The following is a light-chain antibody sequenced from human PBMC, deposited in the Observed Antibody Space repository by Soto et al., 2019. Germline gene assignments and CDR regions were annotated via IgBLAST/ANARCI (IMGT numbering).Light chain of an antibody. CDR1: QSLAHSDGTTY. CDR3: VEASLLPHA. CDR2: KTS. J-gene: IGKJ1*01. V-gene: IGKV2-24*01. Sequence: VLTQTPLSSVVTLGQPASISCKSSQSLAHSDGTTYLNWLQQRPGQPPRLLIYKTSNRFSGVPDRFRGSGAGTDFTLKISKGEAEDVGVYYCVEASLLPHAFGQGTRVEIK.